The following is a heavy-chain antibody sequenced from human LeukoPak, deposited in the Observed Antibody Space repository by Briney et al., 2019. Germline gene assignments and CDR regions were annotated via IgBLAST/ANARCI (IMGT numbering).Heavy chain of an antibody. J-gene: IGHJ4*02. Sequence: PGGSLRLSCAASGFTFSSYAMHWVRQAPGKGLEWVAVISYDGSNKYYADSVKGRFTISGDNSKNTLYLQMNSLGAEDTAVYYCARDEVLLWFGELPGHYWGQGTLVTVSS. CDR1: GFTFSSYA. CDR2: ISYDGSNK. CDR3: ARDEVLLWFGELPGHY. V-gene: IGHV3-30*04. D-gene: IGHD3-10*01.